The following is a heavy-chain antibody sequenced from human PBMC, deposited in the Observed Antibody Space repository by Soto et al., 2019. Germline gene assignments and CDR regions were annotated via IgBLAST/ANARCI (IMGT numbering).Heavy chain of an antibody. CDR2: INAGNGNT. D-gene: IGHD4-17*01. CDR1: GYTFTIYA. CDR3: ATDPGYGDYVLWYLDL. Sequence: ASVTVSCTASGYTFTIYAIHCVRQAPGQRLEWMGWINAGNGNTKYSQKFQGRVTITRDTSASTAYMKLSSLRSEDTAVYYCATDPGYGDYVLWYLDLCGRGTLVTVSS. J-gene: IGHJ2*01. V-gene: IGHV1-3*01.